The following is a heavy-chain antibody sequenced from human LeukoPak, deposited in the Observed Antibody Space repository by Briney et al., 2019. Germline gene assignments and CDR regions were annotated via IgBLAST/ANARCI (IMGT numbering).Heavy chain of an antibody. J-gene: IGHJ4*02. D-gene: IGHD3-22*01. CDR2: IKQDGSEK. CDR1: GFIFSDYY. V-gene: IGHV3-7*01. Sequence: GGSLRLSCTASGFIFSDYYMSWIRQAPGKGLEWVANIKQDGSEKYYVDSVKGRFTISKDNAKNSLYLQMNSLRVEDTSVYYCARVKHYYDSSGYGCYFDYWGQGTLVTVSS. CDR3: ARVKHYYDSSGYGCYFDY.